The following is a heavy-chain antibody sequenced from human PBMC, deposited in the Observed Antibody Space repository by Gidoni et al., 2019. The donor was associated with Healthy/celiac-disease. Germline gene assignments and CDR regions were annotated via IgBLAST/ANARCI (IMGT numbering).Heavy chain of an antibody. V-gene: IGHV3-21*01. Sequence: EVQLVESGGGLVKPGGSLRLSGQPSGFTLGSYSMNWVRQAPGKGLEWVSSISSSSSYIYYADSVKGRFTISRDNAKNSLYLQMNSLRAEDTAVYYCARDPRYSSSWSFDYWGQGTLVTVSS. J-gene: IGHJ4*02. CDR1: GFTLGSYS. CDR3: ARDPRYSSSWSFDY. D-gene: IGHD6-13*01. CDR2: ISSSSSYI.